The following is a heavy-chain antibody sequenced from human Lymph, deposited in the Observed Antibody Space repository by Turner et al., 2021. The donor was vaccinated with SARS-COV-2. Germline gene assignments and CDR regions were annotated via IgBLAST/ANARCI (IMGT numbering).Heavy chain of an antibody. J-gene: IGHJ3*02. CDR2: IYIGGTT. V-gene: IGHV3-53*02. Sequence: VQLVDTGGGLIQPGGSLGLSCAASGFTVSSNSMSWFRQAPGKGREGVEVIYIGGTTYDADSVKGRFNISRDKSKNTLYLKMNSLRAEDTAVYYCAKDLGPLAFDIWGQGTMVTVSS. CDR3: AKDLGPLAFDI. CDR1: GFTVSSNS.